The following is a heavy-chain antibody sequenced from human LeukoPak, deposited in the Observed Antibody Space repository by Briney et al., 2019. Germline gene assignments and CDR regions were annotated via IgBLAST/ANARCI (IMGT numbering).Heavy chain of an antibody. D-gene: IGHD5-12*01. CDR1: GGSFSGYY. CDR2: INHSGST. Sequence: PSETLSLTCAVYGGSFSGYYWSWIRQPPGKGLEWIGEINHSGSTNYNPSLKSRATISVDTPKNQFSLKLSSVTAADTAVYYCARGEWLRSWFGYWGQGTLVTVSS. CDR3: ARGEWLRSWFGY. J-gene: IGHJ4*02. V-gene: IGHV4-34*01.